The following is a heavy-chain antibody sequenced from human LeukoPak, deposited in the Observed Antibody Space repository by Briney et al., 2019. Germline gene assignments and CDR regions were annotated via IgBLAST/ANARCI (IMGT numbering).Heavy chain of an antibody. Sequence: ASVKVSCKASGYTFTSYYMHWVRQAPGQGLEWMGIINPSGGSTSYAQKFQGRVTMTRDTSTSTVYMELGSLRSEDTAVYYCARDRRGNYDFWSLTMDVWGKGTTVTVSS. CDR1: GYTFTSYY. D-gene: IGHD3-3*01. J-gene: IGHJ6*04. CDR3: ARDRRGNYDFWSLTMDV. CDR2: INPSGGST. V-gene: IGHV1-46*01.